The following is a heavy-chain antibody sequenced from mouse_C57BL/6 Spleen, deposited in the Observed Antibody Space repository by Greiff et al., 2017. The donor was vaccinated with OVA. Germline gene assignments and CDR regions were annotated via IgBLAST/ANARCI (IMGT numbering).Heavy chain of an antibody. Sequence: QVQLKQPGAELVRPGSSVKLSCKASGYTFTSYWMHWVKQRPIQGLEWIGNIDPSDSETHYNQKFKDKATLTVDKSSSTAYMQLSSLTAEDSAVYYCARWGGGTWFAYWGQGTLVTVSA. V-gene: IGHV1-52*01. CDR3: ARWGGGTWFAY. CDR1: GYTFTSYW. D-gene: IGHD1-1*02. J-gene: IGHJ3*01. CDR2: IDPSDSET.